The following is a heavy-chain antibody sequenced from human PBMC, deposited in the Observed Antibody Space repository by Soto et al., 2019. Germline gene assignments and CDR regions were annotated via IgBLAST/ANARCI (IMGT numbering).Heavy chain of an antibody. CDR3: AREGRNDLWAMDV. V-gene: IGHV4-31*03. Sequence: QVQLQESGPGLVKPSQTLSLTCTVSGVSISSGGSYWSWIRQHPGRGLEWIGYIYYTGSTYYNPSLKRRVTISLGTSKNHFSLNLSSVTAADTAVYYCAREGRNDLWAMDVWGQGTTVSVSS. CDR1: GVSISSGGSY. D-gene: IGHD3-16*01. J-gene: IGHJ6*02. CDR2: IYYTGST.